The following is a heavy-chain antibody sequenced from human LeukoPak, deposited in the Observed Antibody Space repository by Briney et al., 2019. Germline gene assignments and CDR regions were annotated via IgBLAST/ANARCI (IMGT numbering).Heavy chain of an antibody. CDR1: GGSISSYY. D-gene: IGHD6-19*01. V-gene: IGHV4-59*01. J-gene: IGHJ4*02. CDR2: IYYSGST. CDR3: AREKDSSGWYGGYFDY. Sequence: SETLSLTCTVSGGSISSYYWSWIRRPPGKGLEWIGYIYYSGSTNYNPSLKSRVTISVDTSKNQFSLKLSSVTAADTAVYYCAREKDSSGWYGGYFDYWGQGTLVTVSS.